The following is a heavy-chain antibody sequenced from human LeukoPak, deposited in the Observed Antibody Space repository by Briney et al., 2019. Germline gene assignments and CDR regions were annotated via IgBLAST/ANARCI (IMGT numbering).Heavy chain of an antibody. CDR1: GYTFTSYA. Sequence: ASVKVSCKASGYTFTSYAMHWVRQAPGQRLEWMGWINAGNGNTKYSQKFQGRVTITRDTSASTAYMELSRLRSDDTAVYYCARDPEGGYDYSLFDPWGQGTLVTVSS. J-gene: IGHJ5*02. V-gene: IGHV1-3*01. D-gene: IGHD4-11*01. CDR2: INAGNGNT. CDR3: ARDPEGGYDYSLFDP.